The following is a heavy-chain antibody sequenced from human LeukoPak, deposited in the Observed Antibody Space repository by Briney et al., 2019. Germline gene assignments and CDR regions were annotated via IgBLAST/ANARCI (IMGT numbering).Heavy chain of an antibody. CDR1: GFSFSTSA. Sequence: GGSLRLSCEASGFSFSTSAMHWVRQAPGKGLEWVAVMSYDDGSNKYYADSVKGQFTISRDNAKNTLYLQMNSLRAEDTAVYYCARQYFYDSSGYWGYWGQGTLVTVSS. V-gene: IGHV3-30*07. CDR3: ARQYFYDSSGYWGY. CDR2: MSYDDGSNK. J-gene: IGHJ4*02. D-gene: IGHD3-22*01.